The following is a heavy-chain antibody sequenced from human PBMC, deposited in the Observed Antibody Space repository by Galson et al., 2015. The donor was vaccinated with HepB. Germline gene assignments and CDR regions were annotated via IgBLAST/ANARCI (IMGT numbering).Heavy chain of an antibody. V-gene: IGHV3-11*01. CDR1: GFTFGDFY. Sequence: SLRLSCAASGFTFGDFYMTWIRQAPGKGLEWVSYISSSGYTMYYADSVKGRFTISRDNAKNSLYLQMSSLRVDDTAVYYCARGGSSWYEAYWGQGTLVTVSS. J-gene: IGHJ4*02. CDR2: ISSSGYTM. D-gene: IGHD6-13*01. CDR3: ARGGSSWYEAY.